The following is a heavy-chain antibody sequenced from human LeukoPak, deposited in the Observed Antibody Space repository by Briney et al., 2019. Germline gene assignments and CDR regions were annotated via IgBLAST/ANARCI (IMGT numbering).Heavy chain of an antibody. CDR1: GGSISSGSYY. CDR3: ASTVTPYYFDY. Sequence: SQTLSLTCTVSGGSISSGSYYWSWIRQPPGKGLEWIGYIYYSGSTNYNPSLKSRVTISVDTSKNQFSLKLSSVTAADTAVYYCASTVTPYYFDYWGQGTLVTVSS. V-gene: IGHV4-61*01. CDR2: IYYSGST. J-gene: IGHJ4*02. D-gene: IGHD4-11*01.